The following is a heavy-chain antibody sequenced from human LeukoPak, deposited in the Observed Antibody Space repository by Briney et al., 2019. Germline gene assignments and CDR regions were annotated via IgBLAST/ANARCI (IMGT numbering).Heavy chain of an antibody. Sequence: ASVKVSCKASGYTFTSYDINWVRQATGQGLEWMGWMNPNSGNTGYAQEFQGRVTMTRNTSISTAYMELSSLRSEDTAVYYCARGRGKWLRNSPPEYWGHGTLVTVSS. CDR3: ARGRGKWLRNSPPEY. D-gene: IGHD5-12*01. CDR2: MNPNSGNT. CDR1: GYTFTSYD. J-gene: IGHJ4*01. V-gene: IGHV1-8*01.